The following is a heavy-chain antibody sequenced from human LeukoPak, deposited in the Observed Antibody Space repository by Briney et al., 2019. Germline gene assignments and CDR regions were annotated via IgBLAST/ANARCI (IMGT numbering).Heavy chain of an antibody. Sequence: SETLSLTCTVSGGSISSGDYYWSWIRQPPGKGLEWIGYIYYSGSTHYNPSLKSRVTISVDTSKNQFSLKLSSVTAADTAVYYCARGVGYYDSSGQPLDYWGQGTLVTVSS. CDR2: IYYSGST. V-gene: IGHV4-30-4*01. J-gene: IGHJ4*02. CDR1: GGSISSGDYY. CDR3: ARGVGYYDSSGQPLDY. D-gene: IGHD3-22*01.